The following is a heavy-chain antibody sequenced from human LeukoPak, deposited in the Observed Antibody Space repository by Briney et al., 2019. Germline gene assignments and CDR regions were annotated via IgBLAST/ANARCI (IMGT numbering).Heavy chain of an antibody. Sequence: GGSLRLSCAASGFTFSYAWMTWVRQAPGTGLEWVGRIKCKTDGGTTDYAAPVKGRFTISRDDSKNTLYLQMNSLKSDDTAVYYCATDLRGRGPNPLSSRIDYWGQGTLVTVSS. CDR2: IKCKTDGGTT. D-gene: IGHD2/OR15-2a*01. J-gene: IGHJ4*02. V-gene: IGHV3-15*01. CDR1: GFTFSYAW. CDR3: ATDLRGRGPNPLSSRIDY.